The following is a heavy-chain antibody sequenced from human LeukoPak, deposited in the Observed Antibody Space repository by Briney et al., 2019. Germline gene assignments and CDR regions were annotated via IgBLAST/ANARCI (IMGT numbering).Heavy chain of an antibody. CDR3: ARVWSLSRTMDAFDI. J-gene: IGHJ3*02. D-gene: IGHD4/OR15-4a*01. CDR2: INPSGGST. V-gene: IGHV1-46*01. Sequence: ASVKVSCKASGYTFTSYYMHWVRQAPGQGLEWMGIINPSGGSTSYAQKFQGRVTITADESTSTAYMELSSLRSEDTAVYYCARVWSLSRTMDAFDIWGQGTMVTVSS. CDR1: GYTFTSYY.